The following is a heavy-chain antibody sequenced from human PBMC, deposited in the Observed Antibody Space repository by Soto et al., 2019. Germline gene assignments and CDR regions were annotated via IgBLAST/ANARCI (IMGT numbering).Heavy chain of an antibody. CDR1: GYTFTVYY. D-gene: IGHD3-3*01. V-gene: IGHV1-8*02. CDR3: ARGYDFWSGYPAPLGFFDP. CDR2: MNPNSGNT. Sequence: ASVKVSCKASGYTFTVYYMHWVRQAPGQGLEWMGWMNPNSGNTGYAQKFQGRVTMTRNTSISTAYMELSSLRSEDTAVYYCARGYDFWSGYPAPLGFFDPWGQGTLVTVSS. J-gene: IGHJ5*02.